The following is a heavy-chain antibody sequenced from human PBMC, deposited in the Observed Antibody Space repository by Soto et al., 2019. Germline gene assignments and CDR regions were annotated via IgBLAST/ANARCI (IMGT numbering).Heavy chain of an antibody. CDR1: GYTFTSCG. CDR2: ISAYNGNT. J-gene: IGHJ3*02. CDR3: ARNLRPWYYYDSSGYYRPNAFDI. D-gene: IGHD3-22*01. V-gene: IGHV1-18*04. Sequence: ASVKVSCKASGYTFTSCGISWVRQAPGQGLEWMGWISAYNGNTNYAQKLQGRVTMTTDTSTSTAYMELRSLRSDDTAVYYCARNLRPWYYYDSSGYYRPNAFDIWGQGTMVTVSS.